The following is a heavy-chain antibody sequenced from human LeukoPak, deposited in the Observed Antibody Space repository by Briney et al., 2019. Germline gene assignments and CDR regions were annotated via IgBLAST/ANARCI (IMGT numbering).Heavy chain of an antibody. CDR1: GYTFTSYG. J-gene: IGHJ5*02. D-gene: IGHD6-6*01. Sequence: GASVKVSCTASGYTFTSYGISWVRQAPGQGLEWMGRISAYNGNTNYAQKLQGRVTMTTDTSTSTAYMELRSLRSDDTAVYYCARDSQEKQVAFDPWGQGTLVTVSS. V-gene: IGHV1-18*01. CDR3: ARDSQEKQVAFDP. CDR2: ISAYNGNT.